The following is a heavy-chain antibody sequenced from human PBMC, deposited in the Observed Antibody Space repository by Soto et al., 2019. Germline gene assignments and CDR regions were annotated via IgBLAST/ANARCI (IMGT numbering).Heavy chain of an antibody. D-gene: IGHD1-7*01. J-gene: IGHJ5*02. V-gene: IGHV4-31*03. CDR3: ARDRYNWNFDPYNWFDP. CDR1: GGSISSGGYY. CDR2: IYYSGST. Sequence: PSETLSLTCTVSGGSISSGGYYWSWIRQHPGKGLEWIGYIYYSGSTYYNPSLKSRVTISVDTSKDQFSLKLSSVTAADTAVYYCARDRYNWNFDPYNWFDPWGQGTLVTVSS.